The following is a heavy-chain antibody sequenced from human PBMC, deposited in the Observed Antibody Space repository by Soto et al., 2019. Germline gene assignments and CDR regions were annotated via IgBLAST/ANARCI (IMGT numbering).Heavy chain of an antibody. V-gene: IGHV3-23*01. CDR1: GFTFSING. J-gene: IGHJ4*02. CDR2: ISGDSSST. D-gene: IGHD1-1*01. Sequence: GGSLRLSCAASGFTFSINGMTWVRQAPGKGLESVSSISGDSSSTYYADSVKGRFTVSRDNSKNTLYLQMNSLRAEDTAVYYCARQRWLQLYDYWGQGTLVTVSS. CDR3: ARQRWLQLYDY.